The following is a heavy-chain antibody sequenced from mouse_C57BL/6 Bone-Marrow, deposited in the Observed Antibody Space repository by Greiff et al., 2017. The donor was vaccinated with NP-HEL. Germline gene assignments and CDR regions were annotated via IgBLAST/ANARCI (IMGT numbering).Heavy chain of an antibody. CDR3: ARGDYDYAVKYYFDY. V-gene: IGHV1-63*01. CDR1: GYTFTNYW. Sequence: QVQLKESGAELVRPGTSVKMSCKASGYTFTNYWIGWAKQRPGHGLEWIGDIYPGGGYTNYNEKFKGKATLTADKSSSTAYMQFSSLTSEDSAIYYCARGDYDYAVKYYFDYWGQGTTLTVSS. CDR2: IYPGGGYT. D-gene: IGHD2-4*01. J-gene: IGHJ2*01.